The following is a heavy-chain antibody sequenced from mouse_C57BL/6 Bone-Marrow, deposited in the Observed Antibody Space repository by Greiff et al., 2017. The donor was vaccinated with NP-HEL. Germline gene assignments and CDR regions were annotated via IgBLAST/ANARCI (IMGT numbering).Heavy chain of an antibody. CDR2: INPYNGGT. CDR3: ARTYYYGSSYFDY. V-gene: IGHV1-19*01. Sequence: VQLKQSGPVLVKPGASVKMSCKASGYTFTDYYMNWVKQSHGKSLEWIGVINPYNGGTSYNQKFKGKATLTVDKSSSTAYMELNSLTSEDSAVYYCARTYYYGSSYFDYWGQGTTLTVSS. CDR1: GYTFTDYY. D-gene: IGHD1-1*01. J-gene: IGHJ2*01.